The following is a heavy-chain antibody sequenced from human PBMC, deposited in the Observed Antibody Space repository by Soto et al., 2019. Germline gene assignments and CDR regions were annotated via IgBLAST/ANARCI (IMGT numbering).Heavy chain of an antibody. CDR1: GYRFTDYV. J-gene: IGHJ4*02. D-gene: IGHD3-22*01. CDR3: VRDYASDSGVHLDF. Sequence: QAQLVQSGTEVKKPGASVKVSCKASGYRFTDYVIHWVRQAPGQRLEWMGWIGAGDGKTYYSQNFQGRVSITRDTSASTAYMELSSLISEDTAVYYCVRDYASDSGVHLDFWGQGALVTVSS. V-gene: IGHV1-3*01. CDR2: IGAGDGKT.